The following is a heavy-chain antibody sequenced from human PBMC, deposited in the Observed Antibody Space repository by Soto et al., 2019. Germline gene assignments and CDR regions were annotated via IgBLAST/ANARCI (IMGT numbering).Heavy chain of an antibody. J-gene: IGHJ4*02. Sequence: QVQLVESGGGVVQPGRSLRLSCEASGFTFSSYVMYWVRQAPGKGLEWVAVISYDGSNKYYAESVQGRFTISRDNSKNALYRQMNSLRAEDTAVYYCARGWNWVGDADYWGQGTLVTVSS. D-gene: IGHD1-7*01. CDR3: ARGWNWVGDADY. CDR1: GFTFSSYV. CDR2: ISYDGSNK. V-gene: IGHV3-30-3*01.